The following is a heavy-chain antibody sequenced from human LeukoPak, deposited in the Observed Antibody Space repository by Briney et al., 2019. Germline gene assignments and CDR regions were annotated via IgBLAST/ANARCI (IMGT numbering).Heavy chain of an antibody. CDR2: ISNNGGYT. D-gene: IGHD2-15*01. V-gene: IGHV3-23*01. Sequence: GGSLRLSCAASGFTFSSSAMSWVRQAPGKGLEWVSAISNNGGYTYYADSVQGRFTISRDNSKSTLCLQMNSLRAEDTAVHYCAKQLGYCSDGSCYFPYWGQGTLVTVFS. J-gene: IGHJ4*02. CDR1: GFTFSSSA. CDR3: AKQLGYCSDGSCYFPY.